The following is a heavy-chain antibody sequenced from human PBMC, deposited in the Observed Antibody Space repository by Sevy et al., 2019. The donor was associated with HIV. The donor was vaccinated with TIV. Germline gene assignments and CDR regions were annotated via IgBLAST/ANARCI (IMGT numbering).Heavy chain of an antibody. CDR3: AGENAWGRGYS. Sequence: SETLSLTCTVSGGSITSLDWNWIRQPPGKGLEWIANIYYNGHINYNPSLKSRVTLSLDTSMNQISLRLSSVTAADTAMYYCAGENAWGRGYSWGQRTLVTVSS. V-gene: IGHV4-59*08. CDR1: GGSITSLD. D-gene: IGHD1-26*01. CDR2: IYYNGHI. J-gene: IGHJ4*02.